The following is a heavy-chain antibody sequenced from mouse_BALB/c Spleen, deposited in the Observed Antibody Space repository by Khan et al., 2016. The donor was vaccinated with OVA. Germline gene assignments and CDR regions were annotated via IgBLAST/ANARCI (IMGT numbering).Heavy chain of an antibody. CDR3: ARRGLRWDFDY. J-gene: IGHJ2*01. Sequence: QVQLKQSGAELAKPGASVKMSCKASGYTFINYWILWVKQRPGQGLEWIGYINPSTGYTEYNQNFKDKATLTADKSSSPAYMQLSSLTSEDSAVYYYARRGLRWDFDYWGQGTTLTVSS. CDR1: GYTFINYW. CDR2: INPSTGYT. D-gene: IGHD1-1*01. V-gene: IGHV1-7*01.